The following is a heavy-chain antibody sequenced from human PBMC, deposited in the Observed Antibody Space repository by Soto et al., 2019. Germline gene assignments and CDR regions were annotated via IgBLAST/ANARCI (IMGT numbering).Heavy chain of an antibody. CDR2: IKQDGSEK. V-gene: IGHV3-7*05. CDR1: GFTFSSYW. D-gene: IGHD3-22*01. CDR3: ARDNIDFYYDSSGYYDY. Sequence: GESLKISCAASGFTFSSYWMSWVRQAPGKGLEWVANIKQDGSEKYYVDSVKGRFTISRDNAKNSLYLQMNSLRAEDTAVYYCARDNIDFYYDSSGYYDYWGQGTLVTVSS. J-gene: IGHJ4*02.